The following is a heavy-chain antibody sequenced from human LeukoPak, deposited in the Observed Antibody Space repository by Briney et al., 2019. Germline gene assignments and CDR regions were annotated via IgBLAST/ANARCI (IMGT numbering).Heavy chain of an antibody. CDR3: ARGSYYDSSGPDY. CDR2: IWYDGSNK. J-gene: IGHJ4*02. D-gene: IGHD3-22*01. Sequence: GGSLRLSCAASGFTFSSYGMHWVRQAPGKGLEWVAVIWYDGSNKYYADSVKGRFTISRDNSKNTLYLQMNSLRAEDTAVYYCARGSYYDSSGPDYWGQGTLVTVSS. CDR1: GFTFSSYG. V-gene: IGHV3-33*01.